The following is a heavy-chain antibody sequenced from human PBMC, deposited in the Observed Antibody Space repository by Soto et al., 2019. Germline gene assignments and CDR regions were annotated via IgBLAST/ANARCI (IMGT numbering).Heavy chain of an antibody. D-gene: IGHD3-22*01. CDR3: ARPDEGGYASNHHYYYAMDV. CDR2: IVPIFGVT. Sequence: QVQLVQSGAEVKKPGSSVKVSCKASGGDFRRYAISWVRQAPGQGLEWMGGIVPIFGVTNYAQRFQGRLTITADESTSTAYMELISLRSEDTAVYFCARPDEGGYASNHHYYYAMDVWGQGTTVTVTS. V-gene: IGHV1-69*01. CDR1: GGDFRRYA. J-gene: IGHJ6*02.